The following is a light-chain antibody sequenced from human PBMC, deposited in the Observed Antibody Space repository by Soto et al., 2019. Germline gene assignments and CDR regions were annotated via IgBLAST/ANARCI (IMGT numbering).Light chain of an antibody. CDR1: QSISTW. J-gene: IGKJ1*01. CDR3: QQSNTYTWT. CDR2: DAS. V-gene: IGKV1-5*01. Sequence: DIQMTKSRSTLSASVGDRVTITCRASQSISTWLAWYQQKPGKAPKLLIYDASSLQSGVPARFSGRGSGTEFALTISGLNKDDGATYYGQQSNTYTWTFGQGTKVDIK.